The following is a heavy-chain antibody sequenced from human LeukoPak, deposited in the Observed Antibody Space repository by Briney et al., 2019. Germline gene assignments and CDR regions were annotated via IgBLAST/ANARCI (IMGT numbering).Heavy chain of an antibody. CDR1: GYIFTSYY. D-gene: IGHD2-21*02. J-gene: IGHJ6*03. CDR2: ISPSGGST. CDR3: ARSPLEVVTATTYYYYYYMDV. Sequence: ASVKVSCKASGYIFTSYYIHWVRQAPGQGLEWMGIISPSGGSTSYAQRFQGRVTMTTDTSTSTAYMELRSLRSDDTAVYYCARSPLEVVTATTYYYYYYMDVWGKGTTVTISS. V-gene: IGHV1-46*01.